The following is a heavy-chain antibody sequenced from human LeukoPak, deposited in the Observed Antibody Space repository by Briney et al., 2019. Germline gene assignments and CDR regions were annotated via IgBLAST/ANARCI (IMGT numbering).Heavy chain of an antibody. D-gene: IGHD5-12*01. CDR2: MNPNSGST. CDR3: ARGRSTGYPYYFEY. V-gene: IGHV1-8*03. J-gene: IGHJ4*02. CDR1: GYTFTSYD. Sequence: ASVKVSCKPSGYTFTSYDINWVLQATGQRLEWMGWMNPNSGSTGYAQKFQGRVTITRNTSISTAYMELSGLRSEDTAVYSCARGRSTGYPYYFEYWGQGTLVTVSS.